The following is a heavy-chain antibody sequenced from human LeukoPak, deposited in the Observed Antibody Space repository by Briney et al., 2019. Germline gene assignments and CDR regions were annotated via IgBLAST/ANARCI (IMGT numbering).Heavy chain of an antibody. D-gene: IGHD4-23*01. CDR3: TRATVVTPGVFFY. V-gene: IGHV3-49*04. CDR1: GFTFSGYE. CDR2: IRSKAYGETT. J-gene: IGHJ4*02. Sequence: GGSLRLSCAASGFTFSGYEMNWVRQAPGKGLEWVGFIRSKAYGETTEYAASVKGRFTISRDDSKSIAYLQMNSLKTEDTAVYYCTRATVVTPGVFFYWGQGTLVTVSS.